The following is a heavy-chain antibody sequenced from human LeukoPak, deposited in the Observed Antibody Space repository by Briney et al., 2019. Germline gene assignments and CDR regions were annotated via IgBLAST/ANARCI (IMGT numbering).Heavy chain of an antibody. CDR2: IDKEGSAA. D-gene: IGHD1-26*01. CDR3: ARGGYSGSYYRFD. V-gene: IGHV3-74*01. J-gene: IGHJ4*02. Sequence: GGSLRLSCVSSGFIFTNYWMHWVRQVPGKGPVWVGRIDKEGSAAFYAESVKGRFTISRDNVKSTVYLQMNSLTAEDTALYHCARGGYSGSYYRFDWGQGTLVTVSS. CDR1: GFIFTNYW.